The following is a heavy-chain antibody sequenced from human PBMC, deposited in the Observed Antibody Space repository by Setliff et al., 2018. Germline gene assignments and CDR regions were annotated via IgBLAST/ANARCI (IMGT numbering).Heavy chain of an antibody. CDR1: GYTFRNYA. Sequence: ASVKVSCKASGYTFRNYAFAWVRQAPGQGLEWVGWISVYNGDTNYAQKFQGRVTLTTDASTSTAYMELRSLTSDDSAFYYCARAPSVELVTIRTNSWFTYWGQGTLVTVSS. CDR2: ISVYNGDT. D-gene: IGHD5-18*01. CDR3: ARAPSVELVTIRTNSWFTY. V-gene: IGHV1-18*01. J-gene: IGHJ4*02.